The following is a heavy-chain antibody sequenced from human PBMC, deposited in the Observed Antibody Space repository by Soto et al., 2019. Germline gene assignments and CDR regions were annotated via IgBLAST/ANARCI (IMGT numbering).Heavy chain of an antibody. CDR2: IYYSGST. CDR1: GGSISSGDYY. J-gene: IGHJ4*02. V-gene: IGHV4-30-4*01. CDR3: AAPYYYDSSGHTPSLDY. Sequence: PSETLSLTCTVSGGSISSGDYYWSWIRQPPGKGLEWIGYIYYSGSTYYNPSLKSRVTISVDTSKNQFSLKLSSVTAADTAVYYCAAPYYYDSSGHTPSLDYWGQGTLVTVSS. D-gene: IGHD3-22*01.